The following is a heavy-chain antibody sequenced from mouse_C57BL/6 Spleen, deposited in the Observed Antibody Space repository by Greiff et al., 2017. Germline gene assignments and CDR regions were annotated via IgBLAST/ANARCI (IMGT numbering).Heavy chain of an antibody. CDR1: GYAFSSSW. Sequence: VQLQQSGPELVKPGASVKISCKASGYAFSSSWMNWVKQRPGEGLEWIGRIYPGDGDTNYNGKFKGKATLTADKSSSTAYMQLSSLTSEDSAVYFCARSEAYYSNYYDYWGQGTTLTVSS. V-gene: IGHV1-82*01. J-gene: IGHJ2*01. CDR3: ARSEAYYSNYYDY. CDR2: IYPGDGDT. D-gene: IGHD2-5*01.